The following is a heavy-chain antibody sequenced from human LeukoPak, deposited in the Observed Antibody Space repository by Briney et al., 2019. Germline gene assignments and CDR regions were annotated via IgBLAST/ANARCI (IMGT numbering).Heavy chain of an antibody. J-gene: IGHJ4*02. D-gene: IGHD5-18*01. CDR2: IKGDGSST. CDR1: GVTFSSYW. Sequence: GGSLRLSCAASGVTFSSYWMHWVRHTPGKGLVWVSRIKGDGSSTSYADSVKGRFTISRDNAKNTLYLQMNSLRAEDTAVYYCARDGYSFGHDFDYWGQGTLVTVSS. CDR3: ARDGYSFGHDFDY. V-gene: IGHV3-74*01.